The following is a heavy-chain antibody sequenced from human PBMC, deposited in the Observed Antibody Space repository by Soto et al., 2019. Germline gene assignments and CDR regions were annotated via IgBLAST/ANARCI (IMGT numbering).Heavy chain of an antibody. CDR1: EFTFSSYS. CDR3: ARDFRAGGIGEFDP. J-gene: IGHJ5*02. Sequence: QVQLVESGGGVVQPGRSLRLSCAASEFTFSSYSMHWVRQAPDKGLQWVAVISTDGSNKYYADSVKGRFTISRDNSKNTLYLQMNSLTPEDTAVYYCARDFRAGGIGEFDPWGQGALVTVSS. CDR2: ISTDGSNK. D-gene: IGHD3-10*01. V-gene: IGHV3-30-3*01.